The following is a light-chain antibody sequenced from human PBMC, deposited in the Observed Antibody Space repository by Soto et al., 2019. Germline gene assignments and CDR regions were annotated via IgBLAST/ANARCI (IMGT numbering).Light chain of an antibody. CDR2: GAS. CDR3: QQYGSSWT. CDR1: QSVSSSY. Sequence: EIVLTQSPGTLSLSPGERATLSCRASQSVSSSYLAWYQQKPGQAPRLLIYGASSRATGIPDRFSGSGSGTDFTVSISRLEPEDCAVYYCQQYGSSWTFGQGTKVEIK. V-gene: IGKV3-20*01. J-gene: IGKJ1*01.